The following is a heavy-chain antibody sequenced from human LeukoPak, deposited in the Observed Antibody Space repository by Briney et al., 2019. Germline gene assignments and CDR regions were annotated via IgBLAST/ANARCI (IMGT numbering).Heavy chain of an antibody. CDR2: ISGSGGST. J-gene: IGHJ4*02. CDR3: APIEMATTSFDY. D-gene: IGHD5-24*01. V-gene: IGHV3-23*01. CDR1: GFTFSSYA. Sequence: GGSLRLSCAASGFTFSSYAMSWVRQAPGKGLEWVSAISGSGGSTYYADSVKGRFTISRDNSKNTLYLQMNSLRAEDTAVYYCAPIEMATTSFDYWGQGTLVTVSS.